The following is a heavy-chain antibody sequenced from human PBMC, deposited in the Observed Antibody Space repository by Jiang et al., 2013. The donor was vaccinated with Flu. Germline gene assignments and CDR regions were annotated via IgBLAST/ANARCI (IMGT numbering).Heavy chain of an antibody. Sequence: KPGASVKVSCKASGGTVNTYGINWVRQAPGQGLQCWGVIPTLGSTNYAQSFQGRLTITAGKTSTTVYMELHRLTSEDTAVYYCARDRDFGPKSYNYGMDVWGQGTTVTVSS. J-gene: IGHJ6*02. CDR2: IPTLGST. V-gene: IGHV1-69*10. CDR1: GGTVNTYG. D-gene: IGHD4/OR15-4a*01. CDR3: ARDRDFGPKSYNYGMDV.